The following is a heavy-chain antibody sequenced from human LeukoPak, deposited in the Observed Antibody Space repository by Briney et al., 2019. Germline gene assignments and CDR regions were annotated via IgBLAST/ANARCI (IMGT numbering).Heavy chain of an antibody. CDR1: GFTFSSYS. V-gene: IGHV3-23*01. D-gene: IGHD2/OR15-2a*01. Sequence: PGGSLRLSCAASGFTFSSYSMNWVRQAPGKGLEWVSTISDSGTSTFYADSVKGRFTISRDNSKNTLYVQMNSLRAEDTAVYYCAKRDYYSFDYWGQGTLVTVSS. CDR3: AKRDYYSFDY. CDR2: ISDSGTST. J-gene: IGHJ4*02.